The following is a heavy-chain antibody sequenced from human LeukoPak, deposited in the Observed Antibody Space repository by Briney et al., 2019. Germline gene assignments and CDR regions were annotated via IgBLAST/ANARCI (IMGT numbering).Heavy chain of an antibody. J-gene: IGHJ5*02. CDR3: ARAVHITPNWFDP. V-gene: IGHV4-61*02. CDR1: GGSISSGGYY. CDR2: IYTSGST. Sequence: ASETLSLXCTVSGGSISSGGYYWSWNRQPAGKGPEWIGRIYTSGSTNYNPSLKSRVTISVDTSKNQFSLKLSSVTAADTAVYYCARAVHITPNWFDPWGQGTLVTVSS. D-gene: IGHD2-21*01.